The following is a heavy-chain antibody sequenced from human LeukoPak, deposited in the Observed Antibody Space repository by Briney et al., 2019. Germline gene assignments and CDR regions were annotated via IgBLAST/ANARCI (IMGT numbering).Heavy chain of an antibody. D-gene: IGHD2-2*01. CDR3: ARASSTSLLPFYYYYMDV. Sequence: ASVTVSCKASGYTFTGYYMHWVRQAPGQGLEWMGWINPNSGGTNYAQKFQGRVTITRDTSISTAYMELSRLRSDDTAVYYCARASSTSLLPFYYYYMDVWGKGTTVTVSS. V-gene: IGHV1-2*02. CDR1: GYTFTGYY. CDR2: INPNSGGT. J-gene: IGHJ6*03.